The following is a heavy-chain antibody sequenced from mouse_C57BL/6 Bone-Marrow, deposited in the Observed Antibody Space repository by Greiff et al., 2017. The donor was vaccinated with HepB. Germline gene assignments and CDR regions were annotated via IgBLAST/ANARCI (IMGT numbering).Heavy chain of an antibody. CDR2: IHPKSGST. J-gene: IGHJ2*01. D-gene: IGHD1-1*01. CDR1: GYTFTSYW. CDR3: AREGGTVVATKDFDY. Sequence: QVQLQQPGAELVKPGASVKLSCKASGYTFTSYWMHWVKQRPGQGLEWIGMIHPKSGSTNYNEKFKSKATLTVDKSSSTAYMQLSSLTSEDSAVYYCAREGGTVVATKDFDYWGQGTTLTVSS. V-gene: IGHV1-64*01.